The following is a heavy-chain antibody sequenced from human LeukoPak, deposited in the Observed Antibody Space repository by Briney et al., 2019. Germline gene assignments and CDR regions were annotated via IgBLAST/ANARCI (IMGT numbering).Heavy chain of an antibody. D-gene: IGHD5/OR15-5a*01. CDR1: GFTFSSYE. V-gene: IGHV3-48*03. J-gene: IGHJ4*01. CDR2: ISSSGSTV. CDR3: ASSTITFHSFDY. Sequence: PGGSLRLSCAASGFTFSSYEMNWVRQAPGKGLEWVSYISSSGSTVYYADSLKGRFTISRDNAKNSLYLQMNSLRAEDTAVYYCASSTITFHSFDYGGQEPWSPSPQ.